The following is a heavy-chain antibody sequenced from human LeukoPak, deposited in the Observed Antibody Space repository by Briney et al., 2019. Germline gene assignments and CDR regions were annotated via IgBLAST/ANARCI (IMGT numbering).Heavy chain of an antibody. Sequence: SETLSLTCTVSGASISSYYWSWIRQPPGKGLEWIGYIYYSGSTNYNPSLKSRVTISVDTSKNQFSLKLSSVTAADTAVYYCARHYGYFDYWGQGTLVTVSS. CDR2: IYYSGST. CDR3: ARHYGYFDY. V-gene: IGHV4-59*01. CDR1: GASISSYY. D-gene: IGHD3-16*01. J-gene: IGHJ4*02.